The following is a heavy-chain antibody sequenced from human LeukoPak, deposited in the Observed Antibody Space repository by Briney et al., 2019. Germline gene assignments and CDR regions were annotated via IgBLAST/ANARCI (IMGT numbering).Heavy chain of an antibody. Sequence: SETLSLTCAVSGGSISSNNWWSWVRQPPGKGLEWIGEIYHGGSTNYNPSLKGRVTISVDKAKNQFSLILSSVTAADTAVYFCARRIITGYTDYWGQGILVTVSS. CDR1: GGSISSNNW. V-gene: IGHV4-4*02. CDR2: IYHGGST. J-gene: IGHJ4*02. CDR3: ARRIITGYTDY. D-gene: IGHD1-20*01.